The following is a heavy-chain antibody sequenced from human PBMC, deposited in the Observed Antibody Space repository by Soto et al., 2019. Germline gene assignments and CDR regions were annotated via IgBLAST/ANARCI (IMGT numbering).Heavy chain of an antibody. J-gene: IGHJ4*02. V-gene: IGHV3-23*01. CDR2: ITTSDDIT. D-gene: IGHD2-15*01. CDR1: GFIFKDFA. CDR3: TKGDSSGYFDPSAGYSTLDD. Sequence: EVQLFESGGGLVEPGESLRLSCAASGFIFKDFAMSWVRQAPGKGLEWVSAITTSDDITYSADSVRGRFTISRDNSANNLFLQMISLRGDDTATYYCTKGDSSGYFDPSAGYSTLDDWGQGTLVTVSS.